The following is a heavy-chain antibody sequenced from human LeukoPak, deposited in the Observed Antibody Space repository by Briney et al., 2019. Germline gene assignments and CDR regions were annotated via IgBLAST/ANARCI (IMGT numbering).Heavy chain of an antibody. J-gene: IGHJ4*02. CDR3: ARDSPDGSGTYYNDSPDY. V-gene: IGHV1-18*01. CDR2: ISAYNGNT. D-gene: IGHD3-10*01. Sequence: ASVKVSCKASGYTFSSYGISWVRQAPGQGLEWMGWISAYNGNTNYRQKLQGRVTMITDTFTGTAYMDLRSLRSDDTAIYYCARDSPDGSGTYYNDSPDYWGQGTLVTVSS. CDR1: GYTFSSYG.